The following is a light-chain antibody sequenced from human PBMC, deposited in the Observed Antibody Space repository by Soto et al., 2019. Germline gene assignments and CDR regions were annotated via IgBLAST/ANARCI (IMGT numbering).Light chain of an antibody. J-gene: IGKJ1*01. Sequence: EIVLTQSPGTLSLSPGERATLSCWASQSVSSSYLAWYQLKPGQAPRLLIYGASSRATGVPDMFSGSGSGTDFTLTISRLEPEDFAVYYCQQYGRSPRTFGQGTKVEIK. CDR1: QSVSSSY. CDR3: QQYGRSPRT. V-gene: IGKV3-20*01. CDR2: GAS.